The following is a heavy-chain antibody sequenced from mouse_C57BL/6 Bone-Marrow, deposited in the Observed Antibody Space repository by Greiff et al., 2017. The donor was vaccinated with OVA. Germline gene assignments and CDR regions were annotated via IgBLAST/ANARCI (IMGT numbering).Heavy chain of an antibody. CDR1: GYTFTSYW. CDR3: ARGSNYVY. D-gene: IGHD2-5*01. J-gene: IGHJ2*01. Sequence: QVQLQQSGAELVRPGTSVKLSCKASGYTFTSYWMHWVKQRPGQGLEWIGVIDPSDSYTNYNQKFKGKATLTVDTSSSTAYMQLSSLTSEDSAVYYCARGSNYVYWGQGTTLTVSS. V-gene: IGHV1-59*01. CDR2: IDPSDSYT.